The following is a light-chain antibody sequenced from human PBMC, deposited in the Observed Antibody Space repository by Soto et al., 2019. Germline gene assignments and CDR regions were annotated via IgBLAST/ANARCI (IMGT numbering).Light chain of an antibody. CDR3: QQYASSPVYT. Sequence: EIVLTQSPGTLSLSPGERATLSCRASQSVSSSYFAWYQQKPGQAPRLLIYGASSRATGIPDRFSGSGSGTDFTLTISRLEPEDFAVYYCQQYASSPVYTFGQGSKLEIK. J-gene: IGKJ2*01. V-gene: IGKV3-20*01. CDR2: GAS. CDR1: QSVSSSY.